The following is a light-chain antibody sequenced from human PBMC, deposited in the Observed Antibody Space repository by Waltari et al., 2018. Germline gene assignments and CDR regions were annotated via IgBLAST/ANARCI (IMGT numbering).Light chain of an antibody. V-gene: IGKV1-17*01. CDR1: QAISNS. CDR2: YSD. CDR3: QQYNDLPLT. Sequence: DIQMTQAPSSLSADVGDRVIITCRASQAISNSVNWYQQKPGSAPRLLIFYSDRLQPGVPSRFSGSGSGTDFTLIINSLQPEDFATYFCQQYNDLPLTFGGGTKVEIK. J-gene: IGKJ4*01.